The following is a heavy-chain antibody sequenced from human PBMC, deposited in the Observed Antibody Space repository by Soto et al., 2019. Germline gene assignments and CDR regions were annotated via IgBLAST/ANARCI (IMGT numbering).Heavy chain of an antibody. V-gene: IGHV4-34*01. D-gene: IGHD4-17*01. CDR2: INHSGST. Sequence: TLSLTCAVYGGSFSGYYWSWIRQPPGKGLEWIGEINHSGSTNYNPSLKSRVTISVDTSKNQFSLKLTSVTAADTAVYYCAGHLRYLDYWGQGTLVTVSS. J-gene: IGHJ4*02. CDR1: GGSFSGYY. CDR3: AGHLRYLDY.